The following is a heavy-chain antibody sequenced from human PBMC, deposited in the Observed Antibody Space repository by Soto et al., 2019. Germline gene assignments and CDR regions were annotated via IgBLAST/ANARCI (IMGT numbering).Heavy chain of an antibody. J-gene: IGHJ6*02. CDR1: GGSVSSGSYY. D-gene: IGHD3-9*01. CDR2: IYYSGST. CDR3: ARDRRQRTYYDILTGFYYYGMDV. V-gene: IGHV4-61*01. Sequence: SETLSLTCTVSGGSVSSGSYYWSWIRQPPGKGLEWIGYIYYSGSTNYNPSLKSRVTISVDTSKNQFSLKLSSVTAADTAVYYCARDRRQRTYYDILTGFYYYGMDVWGQGTTVTVSS.